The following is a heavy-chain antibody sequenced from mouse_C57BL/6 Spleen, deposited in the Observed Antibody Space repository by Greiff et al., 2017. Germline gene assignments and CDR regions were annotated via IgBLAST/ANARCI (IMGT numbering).Heavy chain of an antibody. D-gene: IGHD2-5*01. Sequence: DVKLVESGGGLVQPGGSLKLSCAASGFTFSDYYMYWVRQTPEKRLEWVAYISNGGGSTYYPDTVKGRFTISRDNAKNTLYLQMSRLKSEDTAMYYCARQSNYDYFDYWGQGTTLTVSS. V-gene: IGHV5-12*01. CDR3: ARQSNYDYFDY. CDR1: GFTFSDYY. J-gene: IGHJ2*01. CDR2: ISNGGGST.